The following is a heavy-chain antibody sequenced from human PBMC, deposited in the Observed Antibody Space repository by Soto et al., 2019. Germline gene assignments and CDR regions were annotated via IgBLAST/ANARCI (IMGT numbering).Heavy chain of an antibody. D-gene: IGHD3-9*01. CDR1: GGSIRSYY. V-gene: IGHV4-4*07. J-gene: IGHJ4*02. Sequence: PSETLSLTCSVSGGSIRSYYWSWIRQPAGKGLEWIGRIHSSGSINYNPSLKSRVTLSVDTSKNQFSLNLTLVTAADTAVYYCARGSRYFDGLPDYWGQGILVTVSS. CDR3: ARGSRYFDGLPDY. CDR2: IHSSGSI.